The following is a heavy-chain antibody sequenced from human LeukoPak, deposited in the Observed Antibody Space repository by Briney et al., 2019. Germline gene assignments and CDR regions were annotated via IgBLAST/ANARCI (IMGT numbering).Heavy chain of an antibody. J-gene: IGHJ4*02. D-gene: IGHD3-16*01. CDR2: INTDARGT. CDR1: GFTFSDYW. Sequence: GGSLRLSCAASGFTFSDYWMHWVRQAPGKGLVWVSIINTDARGTYYADSVKGRFTISRDNAKNTLYLQMNSLRAEDTAVYYCARAGAYHFDNWGQGTLVTVSS. CDR3: ARAGAYHFDN. V-gene: IGHV3-74*01.